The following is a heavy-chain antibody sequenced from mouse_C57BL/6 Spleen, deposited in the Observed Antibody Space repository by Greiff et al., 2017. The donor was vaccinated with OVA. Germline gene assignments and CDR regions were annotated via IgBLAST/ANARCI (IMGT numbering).Heavy chain of an antibody. Sequence: VQLQQSGPELVKPGASVKISCKASGYAFSSSWMNWVKQRPGKGLEWIGRIYPGDGDTNYNGKFKGKATLTADKSSSTAYMQLSSLTSEDSAVYFGARAGGGYDYDAGFAYWGQGALVTVSA. D-gene: IGHD2-4*01. CDR3: ARAGGGYDYDAGFAY. CDR2: IYPGDGDT. CDR1: GYAFSSSW. V-gene: IGHV1-82*01. J-gene: IGHJ3*01.